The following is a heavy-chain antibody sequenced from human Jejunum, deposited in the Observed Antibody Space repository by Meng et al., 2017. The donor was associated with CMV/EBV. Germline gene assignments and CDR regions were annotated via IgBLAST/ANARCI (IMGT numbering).Heavy chain of an antibody. J-gene: IGHJ6*02. CDR3: AKPGYSNYAMDV. V-gene: IGHV1-8*03. D-gene: IGHD4-11*01. CDR2: MHPTSAKT. Sequence: ASYYTYINCELNWVRQATEQGLEWMGWMHPTSAKTGYAQKFQGRLPITRNTSIATAYMELSSLRSEDTAVYYCAKPGYSNYAMDVWGQGTTVTVSS. CDR1: YYTYINCE.